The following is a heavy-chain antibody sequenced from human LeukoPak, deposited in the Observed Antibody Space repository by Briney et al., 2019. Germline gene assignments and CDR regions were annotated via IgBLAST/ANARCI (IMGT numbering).Heavy chain of an antibody. CDR2: TSYDGTRQ. J-gene: IGHJ4*02. CDR1: GFSFGNHA. CDR3: AKDWSEGSGSYIDY. V-gene: IGHV3-30*04. D-gene: IGHD3-10*01. Sequence: GGSLRLSCASSGFSFGNHAMHWVRQAPGKGLEWLAVTSYDGTRQYYADFVRGRFTISRENSKNTLYLHMNSLRVDDTAVYYCAKDWSEGSGSYIDYWGQGALVTVSS.